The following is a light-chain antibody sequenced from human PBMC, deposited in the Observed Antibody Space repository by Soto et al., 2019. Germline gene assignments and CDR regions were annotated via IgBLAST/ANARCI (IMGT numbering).Light chain of an antibody. J-gene: IGLJ2*01. V-gene: IGLV2-8*01. Sequence: QSALTQPPSASGSPAQSVTISCTGTPSDVGGYNSVSWYQQYPGKAPKLMIYDVSKRPSGVPDRFSGSKSGNTASLTVSGLQAEDEANYYCSSYAGSNVLFGGGTKVTVL. CDR1: PSDVGGYNS. CDR3: SSYAGSNVL. CDR2: DVS.